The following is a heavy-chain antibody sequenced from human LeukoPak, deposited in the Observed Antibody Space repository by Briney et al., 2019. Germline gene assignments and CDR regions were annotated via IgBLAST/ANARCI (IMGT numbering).Heavy chain of an antibody. V-gene: IGHV3-74*01. Sequence: GGSLRLSCAASGFTLSNYWMHWVRQAPWKGLVWVSNINGDGSRTTYADAVKGRFTIPRDNAKNTLFLQMNSLRAEDTAVYYCARESSWAPDYWGQGTLVTVSS. CDR1: GFTLSNYW. CDR3: ARESSWAPDY. J-gene: IGHJ4*02. D-gene: IGHD1-26*01. CDR2: INGDGSRT.